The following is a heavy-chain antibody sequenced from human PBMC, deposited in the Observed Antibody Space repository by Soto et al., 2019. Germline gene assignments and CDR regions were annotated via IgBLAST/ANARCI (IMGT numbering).Heavy chain of an antibody. D-gene: IGHD1-26*01. J-gene: IGHJ5*02. CDR2: TYYRSKWYN. CDR3: AIARLVGATNSAWFDP. V-gene: IGHV6-1*01. CDR1: GDSVSSSSAA. Sequence: SQTLSLTCAISGDSVSSSSAAWNWIRQSPSRGFEWLGRTYYRSKWYNDYAVSVKSRITINPDTSKNQFSLQLNSVTPEDTAVYYCAIARLVGATNSAWFDPWGQGTLVTVSS.